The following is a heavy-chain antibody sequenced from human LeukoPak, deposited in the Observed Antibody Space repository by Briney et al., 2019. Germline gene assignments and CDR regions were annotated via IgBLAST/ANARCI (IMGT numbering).Heavy chain of an antibody. Sequence: PGGSLRLSCAASGFTFSSCEMNWVRQAPGKGLEWVSYISSSSVTKLYADSVKGRFTISRDNSRNSLYLQMNSLSAEDTAIYYCARGVNTGYNYNAFDIWGQGTMVTVSS. CDR1: GFTFSSCE. V-gene: IGHV3-48*03. J-gene: IGHJ3*02. D-gene: IGHD3-9*01. CDR3: ARGVNTGYNYNAFDI. CDR2: ISSSSVTK.